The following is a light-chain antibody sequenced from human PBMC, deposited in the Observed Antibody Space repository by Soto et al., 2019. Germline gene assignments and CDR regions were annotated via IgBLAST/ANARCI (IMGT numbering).Light chain of an antibody. CDR1: SSNIGTNT. CDR3: AAWDDSLNEV. J-gene: IGLJ1*01. Sequence: QSALTQAPSASGTPGQRVTISCSGSSSNIGTNTVNWYQQLPGTAPKLLIYSNNQRPSGVPDRFSGSKSGTSASLAISGLQSEDEAAYYCAAWDDSLNEVFGTGTKVTVL. CDR2: SNN. V-gene: IGLV1-44*01.